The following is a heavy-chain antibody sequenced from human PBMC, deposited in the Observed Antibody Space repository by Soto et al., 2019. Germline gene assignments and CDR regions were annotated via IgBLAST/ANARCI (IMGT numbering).Heavy chain of an antibody. CDR3: ARVRLGVTTRLFDY. J-gene: IGHJ4*02. CDR2: IKNKANSYTT. CDR1: GFTFSDHY. V-gene: IGHV3-72*01. Sequence: EVQLVESGGGLVQPGGSLRLSCAASGFTFSDHYMDWVRQAPGKGLEWVGRIKNKANSYTTEYAASVKDRFTISRDDSKNSLDLQMNSLKTEDTAVYYCARVRLGVTTRLFDYWGQGTLVTVSS. D-gene: IGHD6-25*01.